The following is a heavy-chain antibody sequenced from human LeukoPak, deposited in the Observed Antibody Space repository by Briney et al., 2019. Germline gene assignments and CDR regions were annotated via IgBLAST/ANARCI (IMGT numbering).Heavy chain of an antibody. CDR1: GYTLTELS. CDR3: ARPAYGDYGMDV. CDR2: FDPEDGET. V-gene: IGHV1-24*01. D-gene: IGHD4-17*01. Sequence: ASVKVSCKVSGYTLTELSMHWVRQAPGKGLEWMGGFDPEDGETIYAQKFQGRVTMTEVTSTDTAYMELSSLRSEDTAVYYCARPAYGDYGMDVWGQGTTVTVSS. J-gene: IGHJ6*02.